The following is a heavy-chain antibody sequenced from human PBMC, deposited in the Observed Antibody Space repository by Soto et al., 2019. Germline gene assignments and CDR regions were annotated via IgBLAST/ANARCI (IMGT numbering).Heavy chain of an antibody. CDR1: GGSISSGGYY. D-gene: IGHD3-22*01. CDR3: ARYRRTYYYDSSGYSPPPDAFDI. V-gene: IGHV4-31*03. Sequence: SETLSLTCTVSGGSISSGGYYWSWIRQHPGKGLEWIGYIYYSGSTYYNPSLKSRVTISVDTSKNQFSLKLSSVTAADTAVYYCARYRRTYYYDSSGYSPPPDAFDIWGQGTMVTVSS. J-gene: IGHJ3*02. CDR2: IYYSGST.